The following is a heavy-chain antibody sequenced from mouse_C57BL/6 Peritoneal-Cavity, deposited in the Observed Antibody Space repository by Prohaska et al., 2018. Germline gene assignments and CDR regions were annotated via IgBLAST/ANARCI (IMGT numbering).Heavy chain of an antibody. CDR3: ARGKGWYFDV. D-gene: IGHD1-3*01. CDR2: IDPSDSYT. CDR1: GYTFTSYW. Sequence: QVQLQQPGAELVKPGASVKLSCKASGYTFTSYWMQWVKPRPGQDLEWIGEIDPSDSYTNYNQKFKGKATLTVDTSSSTAYMQLSRMTCEDSAVYYGARGKGWYFDVWGTGTTVTVSS. J-gene: IGHJ1*03. V-gene: IGHV1-50*01.